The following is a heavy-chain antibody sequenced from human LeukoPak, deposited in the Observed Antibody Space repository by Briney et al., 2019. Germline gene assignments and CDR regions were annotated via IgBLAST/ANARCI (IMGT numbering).Heavy chain of an antibody. D-gene: IGHD1-26*01. CDR3: ARARIVGAMGPWFDP. CDR1: GFTFSSYS. CDR2: ISSSSSYI. J-gene: IGHJ5*02. V-gene: IGHV3-21*01. Sequence: GGSLRLSCAASGFTFSSYSMNWVRQAPGKGLEWVSSISSSSSYIYYADSVKGRFTISRDNTKNSLYLQMNSLRAEETAVYYCARARIVGAMGPWFDPWGQRTLVTVSS.